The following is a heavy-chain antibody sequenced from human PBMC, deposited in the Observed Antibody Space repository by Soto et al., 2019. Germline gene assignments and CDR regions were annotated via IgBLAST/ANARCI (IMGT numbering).Heavy chain of an antibody. D-gene: IGHD3-10*01. J-gene: IGHJ4*02. CDR3: ARENSSGAYFDY. CDR1: GGSISSSLYS. CDR2: SYHTGST. Sequence: QLQLQESGSGLVRPSQTLSLTCAVSGGSISSSLYSWSWVRQPPGKGLEWIGYSYHTGSTDYNPSIKSRASISVDRAKNQFSLKLTSVTAADSAVYFCARENSSGAYFDYWGQGILVIVSS. V-gene: IGHV4-30-2*01.